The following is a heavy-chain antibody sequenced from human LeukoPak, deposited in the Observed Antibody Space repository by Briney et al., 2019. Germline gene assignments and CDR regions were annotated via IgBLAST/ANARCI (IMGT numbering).Heavy chain of an antibody. V-gene: IGHV1-69*10. Sequence: SVKVSCKASGGTFSSYAISWVRQAPGQGLEWMGGIIPILGTANYAQKFQGRVAITADKSTSTAYMELSSLRSEDTAVYYCARGVQLDRYYFDYWGQGTLVTVSS. CDR2: IIPILGTA. CDR1: GGTFSSYA. CDR3: ARGVQLDRYYFDY. J-gene: IGHJ4*02. D-gene: IGHD1-1*01.